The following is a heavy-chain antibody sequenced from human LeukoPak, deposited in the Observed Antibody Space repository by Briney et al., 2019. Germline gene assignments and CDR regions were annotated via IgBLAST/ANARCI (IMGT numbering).Heavy chain of an antibody. V-gene: IGHV3-21*01. Sequence: GGSLRLSCTASGFTFSTSSMAWVRQAPGRGLEWVSSIHSSTTNTYYADSVKSRFTVSRDNAKNSLYLQMNSLRADDTAVYYCARDRGDSSGYSIFDYWGQGTLVTVSS. CDR3: ARDRGDSSGYSIFDY. D-gene: IGHD3-22*01. CDR1: GFTFSTSS. CDR2: IHSSTTNT. J-gene: IGHJ4*02.